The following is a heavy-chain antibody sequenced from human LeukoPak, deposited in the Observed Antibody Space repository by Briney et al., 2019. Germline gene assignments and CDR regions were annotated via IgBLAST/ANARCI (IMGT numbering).Heavy chain of an antibody. CDR2: ISYDGSNK. V-gene: IGHV3-30*18. D-gene: IGHD4-11*01. Sequence: GGSLRLSCAASGFTFSSYGMHWVRQAPGKGLEWVAVISYDGSNKYYADSVKGRFTISRDNSKNTLYLQMNSLRAEGTAVYYCAKDDPTIVIMDYWGQGTLVTVSS. CDR3: AKDDPTIVIMDY. J-gene: IGHJ4*02. CDR1: GFTFSSYG.